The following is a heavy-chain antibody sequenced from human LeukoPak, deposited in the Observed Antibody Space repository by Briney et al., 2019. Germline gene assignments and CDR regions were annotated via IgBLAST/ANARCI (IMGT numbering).Heavy chain of an antibody. CDR1: GFTFSSYG. CDR2: ISYDGSNK. CDR3: AKGVTMVRGVISRYFDY. D-gene: IGHD3-10*01. V-gene: IGHV3-30*18. Sequence: GRSLRLSCAASGFTFSSYGMHWVRQAPGKGLEWVAGISYDGSNKYYADSVKGRFTISRDNSKSTLYLQMNSLRAEHTAVYYCAKGVTMVRGVISRYFDYWGQGTLVTVSS. J-gene: IGHJ4*02.